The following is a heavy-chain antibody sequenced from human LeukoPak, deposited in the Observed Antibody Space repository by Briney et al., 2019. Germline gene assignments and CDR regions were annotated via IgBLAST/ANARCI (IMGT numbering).Heavy chain of an antibody. Sequence: AETLSLTCTVSGDSITSGSYYWAWVRQPPGKRLEWIGSISYGGSTYYNPPLKSRATMSVDTSKNQFSLRLRSVTAADTALYYCRGYDSSGNWFFDYWGQGTLVTVSS. CDR1: GDSITSGSYY. D-gene: IGHD3-22*01. CDR3: RGYDSSGNWFFDY. CDR2: ISYGGST. J-gene: IGHJ4*02. V-gene: IGHV4-39*01.